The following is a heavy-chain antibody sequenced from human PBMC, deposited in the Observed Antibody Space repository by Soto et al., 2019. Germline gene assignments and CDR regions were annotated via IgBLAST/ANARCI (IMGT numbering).Heavy chain of an antibody. CDR2: IIPIFGTA. J-gene: IGHJ6*02. CDR3: ARAPAQVHYYGSGTYYYYGMDV. V-gene: IGHV1-69*01. CDR1: GGTFSSYA. Sequence: QVQLVQSGAEVMKPGSSVKVSCKASGGTFSSYAISWVRQAPGQGLEWMGGIIPIFGTANYAQKVQGRVTITADESTSTAYMELSSLRSEDTAVYYCARAPAQVHYYGSGTYYYYGMDVWGQGTTVTVSS. D-gene: IGHD3-10*01.